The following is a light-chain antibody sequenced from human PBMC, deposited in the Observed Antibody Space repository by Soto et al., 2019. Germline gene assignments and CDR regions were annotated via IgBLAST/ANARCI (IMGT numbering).Light chain of an antibody. CDR3: NSYAGTSYV. V-gene: IGLV2-14*01. CDR2: GVT. Sequence: QSALTQPASVSGSPGQSITISCTGTISDIGTYNYVSWYQQHPGKAPKLIIYGVTNRPSGVSNRFSGSKSGNTASLTISGLQAEDEADYYCNSYAGTSYVFGTGTQLTV. CDR1: ISDIGTYNY. J-gene: IGLJ1*01.